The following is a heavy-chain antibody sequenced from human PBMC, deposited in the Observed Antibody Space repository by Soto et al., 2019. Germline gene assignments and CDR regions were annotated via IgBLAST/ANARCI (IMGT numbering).Heavy chain of an antibody. CDR3: AKESVGSSWYASPGYYFDY. D-gene: IGHD6-13*01. J-gene: IGHJ4*02. V-gene: IGHV3-23*01. Sequence: PGGSLRLSCAASGFTFSSYAMSWVRQAPGKGLEWVSAISGSGGSTYYADSVKGRFTISRDNSKNTLYLQMNSLRAEDTAVYYCAKESVGSSWYASPGYYFDYWGQGTLVTVSS. CDR2: ISGSGGST. CDR1: GFTFSSYA.